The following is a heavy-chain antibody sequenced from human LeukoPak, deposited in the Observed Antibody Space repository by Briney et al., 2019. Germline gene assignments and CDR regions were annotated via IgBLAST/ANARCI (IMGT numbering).Heavy chain of an antibody. Sequence: SETLSLTFAVYGGSFSGYYWSWIRQPPGKGLEWIGDINHSGSTNYNPSLKSRVTISVDTSKNQFSLKLSSVTAADTAVYYCARDLVGYYDSSGYYDYFDYWGQGTLVTVSS. CDR3: ARDLVGYYDSSGYYDYFDY. CDR1: GGSFSGYY. J-gene: IGHJ4*02. D-gene: IGHD3-22*01. CDR2: INHSGST. V-gene: IGHV4-34*01.